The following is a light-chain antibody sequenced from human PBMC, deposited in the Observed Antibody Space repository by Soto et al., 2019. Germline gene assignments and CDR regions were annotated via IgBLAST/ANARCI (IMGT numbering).Light chain of an antibody. V-gene: IGLV2-14*01. CDR2: KVS. CDR3: SSYSSSSSLYV. J-gene: IGLJ1*01. Sequence: QSALTQPASVSGSPGQSITISCTGTSSDIGAYNYVSWYQQHPRKAPKVMIYKVSNRPSGVSDRFSGSKSANTASLTISGLQAEDEADYYCSSYSSSSSLYVFGTGTKLTVL. CDR1: SSDIGAYNY.